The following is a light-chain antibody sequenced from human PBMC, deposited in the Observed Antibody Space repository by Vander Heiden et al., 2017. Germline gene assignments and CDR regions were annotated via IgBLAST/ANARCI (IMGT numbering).Light chain of an antibody. CDR1: QSVSSN. CDR3: QQYNNWPQVT. J-gene: IGKJ4*01. Sequence: DIVMTQSPATLSVSPGERATLSGRASQSVSSNFALYQQTPGQAPRLLIYGASTRATGIPARFSGSGSGTEFTLTISSLQSEDFAVYYCQQYNNWPQVTFGGGTKVEIK. CDR2: GAS. V-gene: IGKV3-15*01.